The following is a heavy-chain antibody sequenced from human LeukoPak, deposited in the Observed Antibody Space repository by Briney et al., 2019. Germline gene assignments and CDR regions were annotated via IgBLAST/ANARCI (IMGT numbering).Heavy chain of an antibody. CDR2: IKQDGSEK. D-gene: IGHD6-13*01. Sequence: QPGGSLRLSCAASGFTFSIYWMSWVRQAPGKGLEWVANIKQDGSEKYYVDSVKGRFTISRDNAKNSLYLQMSSLRAEDTAVYYCARLILRGSSWQHNWFDPWDQGTLVTVSS. CDR3: ARLILRGSSWQHNWFDP. CDR1: GFTFSIYW. J-gene: IGHJ5*02. V-gene: IGHV3-7*01.